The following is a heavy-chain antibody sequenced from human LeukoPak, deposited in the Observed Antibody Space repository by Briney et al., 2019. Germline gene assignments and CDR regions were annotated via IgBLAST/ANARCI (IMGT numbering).Heavy chain of an antibody. Sequence: GGSLRLSCAACGFTFSSYSMNWVRQAPGKGLEWVSSISSSSSYIYYADSVKGRFTISRDNAKNSLYLQMNSLRAEDTAVYYCARDEVATISDYWGQGTLVTVSS. D-gene: IGHD5-12*01. CDR1: GFTFSSYS. J-gene: IGHJ4*02. CDR3: ARDEVATISDY. V-gene: IGHV3-21*01. CDR2: ISSSSSYI.